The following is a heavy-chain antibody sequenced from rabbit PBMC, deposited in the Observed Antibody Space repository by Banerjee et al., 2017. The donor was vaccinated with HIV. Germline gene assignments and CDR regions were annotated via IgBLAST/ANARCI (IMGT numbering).Heavy chain of an antibody. CDR2: IWTGSGTI. CDR3: VRDGSYDDYGDRYYFNL. V-gene: IGHV1S40*01. D-gene: IGHD2-1*01. Sequence: QSLEESGGDLVKPGASLTLTCTASGFSFSSSYWICWVRQAPGKGLEWIACIWTGSGTIYYASWVNGRFTISSHNAQNTLYLQLNSLTAADTATYFCVRDGSYDDYGDRYYFNLWGPGTLVTVS. CDR1: GFSFSSSYW. J-gene: IGHJ4*01.